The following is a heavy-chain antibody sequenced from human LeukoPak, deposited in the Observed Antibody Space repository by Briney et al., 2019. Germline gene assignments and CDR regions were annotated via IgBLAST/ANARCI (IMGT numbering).Heavy chain of an antibody. CDR3: VSQSMIDLLIAFQH. Sequence: SETLSLTCTVSGGSISSSSYYWGWIRQPPGKGLEWIGSIYYSGSTYYNPSLKSRVTISVDTSKNQFSLKLSSVTAADTAVYYCVSQSMIDLLIAFQHWGQGTLVTVSS. D-gene: IGHD3-16*01. J-gene: IGHJ1*01. CDR2: IYYSGST. CDR1: GGSISSSSYY. V-gene: IGHV4-39*01.